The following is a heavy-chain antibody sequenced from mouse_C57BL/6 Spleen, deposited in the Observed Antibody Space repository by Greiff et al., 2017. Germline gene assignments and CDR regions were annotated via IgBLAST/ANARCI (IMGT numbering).Heavy chain of an antibody. CDR2: IYPGSGNT. CDR3: ARIFDY. J-gene: IGHJ2*01. Sequence: QVQLQPSGAEPVRPGASVKLSFKASGYTFTDYYINWVKQRPGQGLEWIARIYPGSGNTYYNEKFKGKATLTAEKSSSTAYMQLSSLPSEDSAVYFCARIFDYWGQGTTRTVSS. V-gene: IGHV1-76*01. CDR1: GYTFTDYY.